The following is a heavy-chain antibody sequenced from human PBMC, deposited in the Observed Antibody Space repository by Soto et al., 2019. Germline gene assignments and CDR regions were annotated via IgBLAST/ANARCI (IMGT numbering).Heavy chain of an antibody. CDR1: GFTFSTFG. Sequence: EVQLVESGGVLVQPGESLRLSCAASGFTFSTFGMNWVRQAPGKGLEWISYISVTSTTIHYADSVKGRFAISRDNAKNSLYLEMDSLRVEDTAVYYCARHGAMTGVFDYWGPGTLVTVSS. CDR2: ISVTSTTI. J-gene: IGHJ4*02. CDR3: ARHGAMTGVFDY. V-gene: IGHV3-48*01. D-gene: IGHD3-9*01.